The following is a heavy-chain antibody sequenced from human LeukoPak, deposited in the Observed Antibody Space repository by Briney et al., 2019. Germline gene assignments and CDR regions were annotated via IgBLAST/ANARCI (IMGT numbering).Heavy chain of an antibody. CDR3: AGDYGGRGFDY. Sequence: SETLSLTCTVSGGSISSYYWSWIRQPPGKGLEWVGYIYYSGSTNYNPSLKSRVTISVDTSKNQFSLKLSSVTAADTAVYYCAGDYGGRGFDYWGQGTLVTVSS. CDR1: GGSISSYY. J-gene: IGHJ4*02. V-gene: IGHV4-59*01. D-gene: IGHD4-17*01. CDR2: IYYSGST.